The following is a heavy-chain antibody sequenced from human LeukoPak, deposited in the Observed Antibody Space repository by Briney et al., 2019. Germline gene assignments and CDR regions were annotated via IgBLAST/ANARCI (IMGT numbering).Heavy chain of an antibody. CDR3: ARGSNYCSSTSCYTLYYYYFMDV. CDR1: GFTFDDYG. Sequence: GGSLRHSCAASGFTFDDYGMSWVRQAPGKGLEWVSGINWNGDTTAYADSVKGRFTISRDNAKNSLYLQMNSLRAEDTALYYCARGSNYCSSTSCYTLYYYYFMDVWGKGTTVTVSS. V-gene: IGHV3-20*04. D-gene: IGHD2-2*02. J-gene: IGHJ6*03. CDR2: INWNGDTT.